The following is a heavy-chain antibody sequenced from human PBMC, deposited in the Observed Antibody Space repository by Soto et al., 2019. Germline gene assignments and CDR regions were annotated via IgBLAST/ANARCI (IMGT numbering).Heavy chain of an antibody. CDR3: AREGSSGWTPDFDY. V-gene: IGHV4-61*01. D-gene: IGHD6-19*01. Sequence: PSETLSLTCTVSGGSISSSSYYWGWIRQPPGKGLEWIGYIYYSGSTNYNPSLKSRVTISVDTSKNQFSLKLSSVTAADTAVYYCAREGSSGWTPDFDYWGQGTLVTVSS. CDR2: IYYSGST. J-gene: IGHJ4*02. CDR1: GGSISSSSYY.